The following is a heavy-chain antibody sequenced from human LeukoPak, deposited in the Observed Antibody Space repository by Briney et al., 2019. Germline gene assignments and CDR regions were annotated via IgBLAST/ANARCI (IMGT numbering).Heavy chain of an antibody. V-gene: IGHV3-23*01. J-gene: IGHJ4*02. CDR2: LSSSGGST. D-gene: IGHD5-12*01. CDR1: GFTFSNYG. Sequence: GGSLRLSCAASGFTFSNYGMNWVRQAPGKGLEWVSALSSSGGSTYYADSVKGRFTISRDNSKNTLCLQMNSLRAEDTAVYYCAKDPSGYDSKLWLVNPGGQYFDYWGQGTLVTVSS. CDR3: AKDPSGYDSKLWLVNPGGQYFDY.